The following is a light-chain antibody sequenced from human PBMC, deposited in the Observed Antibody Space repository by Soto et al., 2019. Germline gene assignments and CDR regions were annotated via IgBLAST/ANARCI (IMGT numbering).Light chain of an antibody. Sequence: DIQMTQSPSSLSASVGDRVTITCLASQSISIYLNWYQQKPGKAPKLLIYEASTLQSGVPSRFSGSGSGTDFTLTISSLQAEDFATYYCQQLSTYPSTFGGGTKVDIK. V-gene: IGKV1-39*01. CDR3: QQLSTYPST. CDR2: EAS. J-gene: IGKJ4*01. CDR1: QSISIY.